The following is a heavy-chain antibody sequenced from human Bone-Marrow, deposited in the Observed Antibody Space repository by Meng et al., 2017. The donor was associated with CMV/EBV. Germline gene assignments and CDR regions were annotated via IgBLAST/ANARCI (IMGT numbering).Heavy chain of an antibody. J-gene: IGHJ4*02. CDR3: ASELGGGDYAY. CDR2: IYTSGST. V-gene: IGHV4-4*07. CDR1: GGSISSYY. Sequence: LLESGTCLVKPSETLALTCACSGGSISSYYWSWLRQPAGKGLEWIGRIYTSGSTNYNPSLKSRVTMSVDTSKNQFSLKLSSVTAADTTVYYCASELGGGDYAYWGQGTLVTVSS. D-gene: IGHD4-17*01.